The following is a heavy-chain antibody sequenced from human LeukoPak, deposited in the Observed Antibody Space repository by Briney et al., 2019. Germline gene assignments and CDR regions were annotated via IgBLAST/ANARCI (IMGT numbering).Heavy chain of an antibody. CDR3: ARGSVLLWFGELEERFDP. CDR2: ISSSSSTI. V-gene: IGHV3-48*01. J-gene: IGHJ5*02. D-gene: IGHD3-10*01. CDR1: GFTFSSYS. Sequence: PGGSLRLSCAASGFTFSSYSMNWVRQAPGKGLEWVSYISSSSSTIYYAGSVKGRFTISRDNAKNSLYLQMNSLRAEDTAVYYCARGSVLLWFGELEERFDPWGQGTLVTVSS.